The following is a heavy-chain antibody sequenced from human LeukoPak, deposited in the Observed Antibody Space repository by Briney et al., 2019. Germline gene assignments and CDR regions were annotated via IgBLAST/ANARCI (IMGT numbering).Heavy chain of an antibody. CDR3: ASETGSYSPFDF. CDR2: IYYREVT. D-gene: IGHD1-26*01. J-gene: IGHJ4*02. V-gene: IGHV4-39*02. Sequence: PSETLSLTCTVSGGSISSSHYWGWIRQPPGKGLEWIGNIYYREVTYYNPSLKSRVTISTDTSKNHFSLRLSSVTAADTAVYYCASETGSYSPFDFWGQGTLVTVSS. CDR1: GGSISSSHY.